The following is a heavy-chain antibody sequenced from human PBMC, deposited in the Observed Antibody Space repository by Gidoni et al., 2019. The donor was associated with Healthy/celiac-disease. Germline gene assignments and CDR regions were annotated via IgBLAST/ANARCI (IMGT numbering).Heavy chain of an antibody. CDR1: GFTFSRYA. CDR3: VKGGDYYDSSGPTRRAFDI. V-gene: IGHV3-64D*06. J-gene: IGHJ3*02. Sequence: EVQLVESGGGLVQPGGSLRLSCSASGFTFSRYAMHWVRQAPGKGLEYVSAISRNGGSTYYADSVKGRVTISRDNSKNTLYLQMSSLRAEDTAVYYCVKGGDYYDSSGPTRRAFDIWGQGTMVTVSS. D-gene: IGHD3-22*01. CDR2: ISRNGGST.